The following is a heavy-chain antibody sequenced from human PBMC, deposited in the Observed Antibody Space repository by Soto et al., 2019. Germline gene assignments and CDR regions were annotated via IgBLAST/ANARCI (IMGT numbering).Heavy chain of an antibody. CDR1: GGSISSYY. V-gene: IGHV4-59*01. CDR3: ARDFGSAWAYFDY. D-gene: IGHD6-19*01. CDR2: IYYSGGT. Sequence: SETLSLTCSVSGGSISSYYWNWIRQPPGKGLEWIGYIYYSGGTNCSPSLKSRVTMSVDTSKNQFSLKLSSVTDADTAVYYCARDFGSAWAYFDYWGQGTLVTVSS. J-gene: IGHJ4*02.